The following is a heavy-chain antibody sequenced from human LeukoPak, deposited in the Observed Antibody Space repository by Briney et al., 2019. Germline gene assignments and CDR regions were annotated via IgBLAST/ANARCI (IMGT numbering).Heavy chain of an antibody. J-gene: IGHJ4*02. CDR2: ISYDGSNK. Sequence: GGSQRLSCAASGFTFRNYGMDWVRQAPGKGLEWVAVISYDGSNKYYADSVKGRFTISRDNSRNTLYLQMNSLRPEDTAVYYCATLRYGSGSYYNDYWGQGTLVTVSS. CDR3: ATLRYGSGSYYNDY. CDR1: GFTFRNYG. V-gene: IGHV3-30*03. D-gene: IGHD3-10*01.